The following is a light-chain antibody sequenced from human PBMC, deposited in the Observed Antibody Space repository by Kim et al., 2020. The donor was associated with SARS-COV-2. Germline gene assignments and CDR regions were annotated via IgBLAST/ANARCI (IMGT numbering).Light chain of an antibody. CDR1: SGSIASNY. CDR2: EDN. Sequence: NFMLTQPHSVSESPGKTVTISCTRSSGSIASNYVQWYQQRPGSAPTTVIYEDNQRPSGVPDRFSGSIDGSSNSVSLTISGLKTEDEADYYCQSYDRSNQVFGGGTRLAVL. V-gene: IGLV6-57*04. J-gene: IGLJ3*02. CDR3: QSYDRSNQV.